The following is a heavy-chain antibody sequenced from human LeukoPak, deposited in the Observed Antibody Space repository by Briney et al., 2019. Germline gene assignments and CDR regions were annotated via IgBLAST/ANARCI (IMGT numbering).Heavy chain of an antibody. Sequence: GGSLRLSCAASGFTFSSYAMSWVRQAPGKGLEWVSAISGSGGSTYYADSVKGRFTISRDNSKDTLYLQMNSLRAEDTAVYYCAKDMLGGGGVDYWGQGTLVTVSS. D-gene: IGHD3-16*01. CDR2: ISGSGGST. CDR3: AKDMLGGGGVDY. J-gene: IGHJ4*02. V-gene: IGHV3-23*01. CDR1: GFTFSSYA.